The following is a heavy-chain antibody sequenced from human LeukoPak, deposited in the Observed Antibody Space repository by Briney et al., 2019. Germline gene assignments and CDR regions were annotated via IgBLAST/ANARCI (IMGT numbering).Heavy chain of an antibody. Sequence: GGSLRLSCAASGFTFSSYAMSWVRQAPGKGLEWVSAISGSGGSTYYADSVKGRFTTSRDNSKNTLYLQMNSLRAEDTAVYYCAKLTRSYYYDSSGYWDYWGQGTLVTVSS. D-gene: IGHD3-22*01. CDR3: AKLTRSYYYDSSGYWDY. CDR2: ISGSGGST. J-gene: IGHJ4*02. V-gene: IGHV3-23*01. CDR1: GFTFSSYA.